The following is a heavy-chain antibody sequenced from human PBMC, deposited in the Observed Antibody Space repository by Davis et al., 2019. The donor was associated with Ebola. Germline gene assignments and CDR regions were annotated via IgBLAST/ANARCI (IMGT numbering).Heavy chain of an antibody. V-gene: IGHV5-51*01. Sequence: GESLKISCQDSGNSFSSHWIGWVRQMPGKGLEWMGIIYPGDSDTRYSPSFQDQVTISADKSINTAYLQWSSLKASDTAIYYCARRGYNSALWGMDVWGKGTTVTVSS. CDR2: IYPGDSDT. J-gene: IGHJ6*04. CDR3: ARRGYNSALWGMDV. D-gene: IGHD3-22*01. CDR1: GNSFSSHW.